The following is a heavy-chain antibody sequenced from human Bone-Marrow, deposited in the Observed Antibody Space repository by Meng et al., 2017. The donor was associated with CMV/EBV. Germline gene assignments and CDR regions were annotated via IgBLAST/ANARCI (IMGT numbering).Heavy chain of an antibody. D-gene: IGHD6-13*01. CDR3: ASLAAAGTLYNWFDP. J-gene: IGHJ5*02. CDR1: GGSFSGYY. Sequence: SETLSLTCAVYGGSFSGYYWTWIRQPPGKGLEWIGEINHTGSTNYNPSLKSRVTISVDTSKSQFSLNLNSVTAADTAVYYCASLAAAGTLYNWFDPWGQGTLVTVSS. CDR2: INHTGST. V-gene: IGHV4-34*01.